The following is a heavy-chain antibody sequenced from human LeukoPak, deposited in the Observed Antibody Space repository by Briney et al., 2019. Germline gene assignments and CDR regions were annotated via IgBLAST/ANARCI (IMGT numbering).Heavy chain of an antibody. Sequence: GGSLRLSCAASGFTFSSCSMNWVRQAPGKGLEWVSSISSSSSYIYYADSVKGRFTISRDNAKNSLYLQMNSPRAEDTAVYYCARAPGDFWSGYYLKWGPYDYWGQGTLVTVSS. J-gene: IGHJ4*02. CDR1: GFTFSSCS. V-gene: IGHV3-21*01. CDR2: ISSSSSYI. CDR3: ARAPGDFWSGYYLKWGPYDY. D-gene: IGHD3-3*01.